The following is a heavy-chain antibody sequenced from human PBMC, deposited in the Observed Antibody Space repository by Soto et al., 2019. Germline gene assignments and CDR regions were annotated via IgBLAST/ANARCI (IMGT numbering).Heavy chain of an antibody. J-gene: IGHJ5*02. CDR1: GYTFTSYY. D-gene: IGHD2-8*01. V-gene: IGHV1-46*01. CDR2: INPSGGST. CDR3: ARTNVRRNWFDP. Sequence: ASVKVSCKGSGYTFTSYYMHWVRQAPGQGLEWMGIINPSGGSTSYAQKFQGRVTMTRDTSTSTVYMELSSLRSEDTAVYYCARTNVRRNWFDPWGQGTLVTVSS.